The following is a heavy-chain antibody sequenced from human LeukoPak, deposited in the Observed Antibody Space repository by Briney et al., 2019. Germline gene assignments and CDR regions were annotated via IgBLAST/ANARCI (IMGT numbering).Heavy chain of an antibody. V-gene: IGHV1-18*01. CDR2: IGAYNGNT. CDR3: ARDPPLVVPAARFPQGRWFDP. Sequence: ASVKVSCKASGYTFTSYGISWVRQAPGQGLERMGWIGAYNGNTNYAQKLQGRVTMTTDTSTSTAYMELRSLRSDDTAVYYCARDPPLVVPAARFPQGRWFDPWGQGTLVTVSS. CDR1: GYTFTSYG. D-gene: IGHD2-2*01. J-gene: IGHJ5*02.